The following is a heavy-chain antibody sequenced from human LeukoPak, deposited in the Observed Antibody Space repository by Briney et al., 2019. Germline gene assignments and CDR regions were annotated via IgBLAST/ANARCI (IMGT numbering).Heavy chain of an antibody. CDR1: GFAFSSYA. V-gene: IGHV3-23*01. CDR2: ISGSGGST. CDR3: ARGCSSTSCHPN. J-gene: IGHJ4*02. Sequence: GGSLRLSCAASGFAFSSYAMSWVRQAPGKGLEWVSAISGSGGSTYYADSVKGRFTISRDNSKNTMYMQLNSLRAEDTAVYYCARGCSSTSCHPNWGQGTLVTVSS. D-gene: IGHD2-2*01.